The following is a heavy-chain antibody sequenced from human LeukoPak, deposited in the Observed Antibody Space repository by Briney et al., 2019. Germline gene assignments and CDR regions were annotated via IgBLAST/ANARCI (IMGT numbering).Heavy chain of an antibody. J-gene: IGHJ5*02. CDR2: ISSSGSTI. D-gene: IGHD3-10*01. CDR1: GFTFSSYE. Sequence: PGGSLRLSCAASGFTFSSYEMNWVRQDPGKGLEWVSYISSSGSTIYYADSVKGRFTISRDNAKNSLYLQMNSLRAEDTAVYYCAVGSGTFRSGFDPWGQGTLVTVSS. V-gene: IGHV3-48*03. CDR3: AVGSGTFRSGFDP.